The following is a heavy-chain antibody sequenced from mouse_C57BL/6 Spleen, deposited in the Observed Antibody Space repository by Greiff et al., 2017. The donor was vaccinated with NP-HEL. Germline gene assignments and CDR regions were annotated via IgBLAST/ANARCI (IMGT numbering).Heavy chain of an antibody. V-gene: IGHV2-2*01. J-gene: IGHJ4*01. Sequence: VQLQQSGPGLVQPSQSLSITCTVSGFSLTSYGVHWVRQSPGKGLEWLGVIWSGGSTDYNAACISRLSISKDNSKSQVFFKMNSLQADDTAIYYCASHYYGSSYDAMDYWGQGTSVTVSS. CDR2: IWSGGST. CDR3: ASHYYGSSYDAMDY. CDR1: GFSLTSYG. D-gene: IGHD1-1*01.